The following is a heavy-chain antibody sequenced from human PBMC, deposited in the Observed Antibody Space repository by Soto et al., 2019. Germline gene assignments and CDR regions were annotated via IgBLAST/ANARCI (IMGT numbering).Heavy chain of an antibody. CDR3: ARAPHEFWTSYWFDP. J-gene: IGHJ5*02. Sequence: VKVSCKTSGYTFNTYGINWVRQAPGQGLELMGWISAYDGKTTYAEKFQGRVTLTTDTSTSTAYMELRSLRSDDTAIYYCARAPHEFWTSYWFDPWGQETPVTV. CDR2: ISAYDGKT. V-gene: IGHV1-18*01. D-gene: IGHD3-3*01. CDR1: GYTFNTYG.